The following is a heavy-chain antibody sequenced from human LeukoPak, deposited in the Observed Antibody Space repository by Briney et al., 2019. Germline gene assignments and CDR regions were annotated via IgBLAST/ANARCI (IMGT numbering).Heavy chain of an antibody. CDR1: GGAISFYY. CDR2: IYYSGST. Sequence: SETLSLTCTVSGGAISFYYWSWIRQPPGKGLEWIGYIYYSGSTNYNPSLQSRVTISVDTSKNQFSLKLSSVTAADTAVYYCGRGGRTVAGTFDNWGQGTLVTVSS. J-gene: IGHJ4*02. CDR3: GRGGRTVAGTFDN. V-gene: IGHV4-59*01. D-gene: IGHD6-19*01.